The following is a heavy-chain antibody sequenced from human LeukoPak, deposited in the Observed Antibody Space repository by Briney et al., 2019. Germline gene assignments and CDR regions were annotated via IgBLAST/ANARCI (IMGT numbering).Heavy chain of an antibody. J-gene: IGHJ4*02. V-gene: IGHV3-66*01. CDR3: AGSYVSRSFDY. CDR1: GFTFSSYE. CDR2: IYRGGST. D-gene: IGHD3-16*01. Sequence: PGGSLRLSCAASGFTFSSYEMNWVRQAPGKGLDWVSIIYRGGSTYYADSVKDRFTISRDNSKNTVYLQMNSLRAEDTAVYYCAGSYVSRSFDYWGQGTLVTVSS.